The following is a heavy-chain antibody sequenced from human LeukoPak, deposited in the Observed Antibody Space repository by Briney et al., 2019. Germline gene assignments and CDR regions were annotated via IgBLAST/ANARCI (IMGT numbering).Heavy chain of an antibody. V-gene: IGHV1-69*04. CDR2: IIPILGIA. CDR1: GGTFSSYA. CDR3: ARGSGSGRLPYYYYGMDV. J-gene: IGHJ6*02. Sequence: SVKVSCKASGGTFSSYAISWVRQAPGQGLEWMGRIIPILGIANYAQKFQGRVTITADKSTSTAYMELSSLRSEDTAVYYCARGSGSGRLPYYYYGMDVWGQGTTVTVSS. D-gene: IGHD3-10*01.